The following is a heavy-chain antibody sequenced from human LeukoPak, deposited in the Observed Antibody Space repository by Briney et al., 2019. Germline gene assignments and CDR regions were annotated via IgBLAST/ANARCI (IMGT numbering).Heavy chain of an antibody. J-gene: IGHJ4*02. CDR3: TTGPYYYDSSGPALGY. CDR2: IYYSGST. D-gene: IGHD3-22*01. Sequence: SETLSLTCTVSGGSISSSSYYWGWIRQPPGKGLEWIGSIYYSGSTYYNPSLKSRVTISVDTSKNQFSLKLSSVTAADTAVYYCTTGPYYYDSSGPALGYWGQGTLVTVSS. CDR1: GGSISSSSYY. V-gene: IGHV4-39*07.